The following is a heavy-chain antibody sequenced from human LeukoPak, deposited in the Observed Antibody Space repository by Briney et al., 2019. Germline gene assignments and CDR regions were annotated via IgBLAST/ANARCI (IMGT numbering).Heavy chain of an antibody. D-gene: IGHD1-26*01. CDR2: IYTSGST. Sequence: SETLSLTCTVSGGSISSGSYYCSWIRQPAGKGLEWIGRIYTSGSTNYNPSLKSRVTISVDTSKNQFSLKLSSVTAADTAVYYCARDYPGSYSDYWGKGTLVTVSS. V-gene: IGHV4-61*02. CDR1: GGSISSGSYY. CDR3: ARDYPGSYSDY. J-gene: IGHJ4*02.